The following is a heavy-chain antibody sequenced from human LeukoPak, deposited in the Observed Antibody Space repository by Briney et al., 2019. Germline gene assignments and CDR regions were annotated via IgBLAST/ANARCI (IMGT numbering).Heavy chain of an antibody. J-gene: IGHJ5*02. CDR1: GGSLSSHY. Sequence: SETLSLTCTVSGGSLSSHYWSWIRQPPGKGLEWIGYIYYSGSTNYNPSLKSRVTISVDTSKNQFSLKLSSVTAADTAVYYCARAPTTGTTRWFDPWGQGTLVTVSS. D-gene: IGHD1-1*01. CDR2: IYYSGST. V-gene: IGHV4-59*11. CDR3: ARAPTTGTTRWFDP.